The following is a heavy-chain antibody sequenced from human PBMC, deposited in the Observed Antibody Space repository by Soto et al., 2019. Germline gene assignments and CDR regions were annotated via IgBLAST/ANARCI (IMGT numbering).Heavy chain of an antibody. D-gene: IGHD3-22*01. Sequence: QITLKESGTTLVKPTQTLTLTCTFSGFSLSSTRVAVGWIRQPPGKALEWLALIYSDDDKRYSPFLKSRLTRPNDTTKNRRVLTMTNMDPVDTATYDCAHIVVASLGYCYDYWGQVTLVTVAS. CDR1: GFSLSSTRVA. J-gene: IGHJ4*02. CDR2: IYSDDDK. CDR3: AHIVVASLGYCYDY. V-gene: IGHV2-5*02.